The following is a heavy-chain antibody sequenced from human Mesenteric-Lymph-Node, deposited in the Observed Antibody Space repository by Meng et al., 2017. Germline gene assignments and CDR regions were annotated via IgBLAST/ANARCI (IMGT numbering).Heavy chain of an antibody. CDR2: IYHSGST. V-gene: IGHV4-4*02. D-gene: IGHD5-18*01. CDR3: ARGGYYSFDY. CDR1: GGSISSVYW. Sequence: QVELSESGPGLVKTSETLCLTCAVSGGSISSVYWWTWVRQSPGKGLEWIGEIYHSGSTNYNPSLKSRVTISVDKSKNQFSLKLTSVTAADTAVYYCARGGYYSFDYWGQGTLVTVSS. J-gene: IGHJ4*02.